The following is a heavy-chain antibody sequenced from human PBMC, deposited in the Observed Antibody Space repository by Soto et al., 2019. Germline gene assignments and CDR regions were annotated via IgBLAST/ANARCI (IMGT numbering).Heavy chain of an antibody. CDR3: ARAGVLFYYDSSGYPGDYNWFDP. CDR1: GGSVSSGSYY. Sequence: PSETLSLTCTVSGGSVSSGSYYWSWIRQPPGKGLEWIGYIYYSGSTNYNPSLKSRVTISVDTSKNQFSLKLSSVTAADTAVYYCARAGVLFYYDSSGYPGDYNWFDPWGQGTLVTVSS. J-gene: IGHJ5*02. V-gene: IGHV4-61*01. D-gene: IGHD3-22*01. CDR2: IYYSGST.